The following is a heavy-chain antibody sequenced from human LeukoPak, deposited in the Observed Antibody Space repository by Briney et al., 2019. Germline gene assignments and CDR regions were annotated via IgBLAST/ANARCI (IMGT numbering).Heavy chain of an antibody. D-gene: IGHD6-13*01. V-gene: IGHV4-59*08. CDR3: ASHRRRIAAAGNRDAFDI. CDR1: GGSISSYY. J-gene: IGHJ3*02. Sequence: SETLSLTCTVSGGSISSYYWSWIRQPPGKGLEWIGYIYYSGSTNYNPSLKSRVTISVDTSKNQFSLKLSSVTAADTAAYYCASHRRRIAAAGNRDAFDIWGQGTMVTVSS. CDR2: IYYSGST.